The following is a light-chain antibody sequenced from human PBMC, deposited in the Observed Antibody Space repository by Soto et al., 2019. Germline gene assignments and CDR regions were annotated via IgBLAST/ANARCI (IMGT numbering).Light chain of an antibody. V-gene: IGKV3-11*01. CDR3: QQRFNWPRFT. CDR1: QSVSSY. CDR2: DAS. Sequence: EIVLTPSPATLSLSPGERATLSCRASQSVSSYLAWYQQKPGQAPRLLIYDASNRATGIPARFSGGGSGTDFTLTISSLEPEDFAVYYCQQRFNWPRFTFGQGTKVDIK. J-gene: IGKJ2*01.